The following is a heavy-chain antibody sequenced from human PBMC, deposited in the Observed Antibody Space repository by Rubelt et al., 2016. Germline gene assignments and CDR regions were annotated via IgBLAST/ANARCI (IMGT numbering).Heavy chain of an antibody. J-gene: IGHJ4*02. D-gene: IGHD5-18*01. CDR2: ISGSGGST. Sequence: EVQLLESGGGLVQPGGSLRLSCAASGFTFSSYAMSWVRQAPGKGLEWVSAISGSGGSTYYADSVRGRFTISRDNAKKSLYLQMNSLRAEDTAVYYCARDRGAYSYGYEDYWGQGTLVTVSS. V-gene: IGHV3-23*01. CDR1: GFTFSSYA. CDR3: ARDRGAYSYGYEDY.